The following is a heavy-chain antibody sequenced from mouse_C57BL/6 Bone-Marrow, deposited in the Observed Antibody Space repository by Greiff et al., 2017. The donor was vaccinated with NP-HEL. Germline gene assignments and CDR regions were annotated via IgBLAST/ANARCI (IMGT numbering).Heavy chain of an antibody. Sequence: EVHLVESGGDLVKPGGSLKLSCAASGFTFSSYGMSWVRQTPDKRLEWVATISSGGSYTYYPDSVKGRFTISRDNAKNTLYLQMSSLKSEDTAMYYCARLRDYGSSYWYFDVWGTGTTVTVSS. CDR2: ISSGGSYT. J-gene: IGHJ1*03. CDR3: ARLRDYGSSYWYFDV. D-gene: IGHD1-1*01. CDR1: GFTFSSYG. V-gene: IGHV5-6*01.